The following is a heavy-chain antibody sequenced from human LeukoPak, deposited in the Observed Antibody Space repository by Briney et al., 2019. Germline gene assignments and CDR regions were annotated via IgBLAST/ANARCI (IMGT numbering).Heavy chain of an antibody. D-gene: IGHD1-26*01. Sequence: GGSLRLSCAASGFTFSDHFLDWGRQAPGKGLEWVGRTRNKANSYITEYAASVKGRFTISRDDSKNSLYLQMSSLKTDDTAMYYCASIRGTFGYWGQGTLVTVSS. CDR3: ASIRGTFGY. V-gene: IGHV3-72*01. CDR1: GFTFSDHF. J-gene: IGHJ4*02. CDR2: TRNKANSYIT.